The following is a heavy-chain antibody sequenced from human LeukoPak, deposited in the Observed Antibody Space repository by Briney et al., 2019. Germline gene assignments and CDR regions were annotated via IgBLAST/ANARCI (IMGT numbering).Heavy chain of an antibody. CDR2: ISGSAGST. CDR3: AKLWELLDY. D-gene: IGHD1-26*01. V-gene: IGHV3-23*01. CDR1: GFTFSTYA. Sequence: PGGSLRLSCAASGFTFSTYAMSWVRQAPGKGLEWVSTISGSAGSTYYADSVKGRFTISRDNSKNTLYLQMNSLRAEDTAVYYCAKLWELLDYWGQGTLATVSS. J-gene: IGHJ4*02.